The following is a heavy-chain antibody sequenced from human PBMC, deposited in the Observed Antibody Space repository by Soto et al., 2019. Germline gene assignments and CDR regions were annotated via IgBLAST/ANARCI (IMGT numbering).Heavy chain of an antibody. CDR2: IVSDGSAI. CDR1: GFPFSFYG. V-gene: IGHV3-33*01. CDR3: ARDDAFDNENGFAM. D-gene: IGHD3-3*02. Sequence: GSLRLSCAVSGFPFSFYGFHWVRQSPGKGLEWLGVIVSDGSAIYHADSLEGRFFISRDNSKDILYLQMNSLRVEDTAVYYCARDDAFDNENGFAMWVQGTMVTVSS. J-gene: IGHJ3*02.